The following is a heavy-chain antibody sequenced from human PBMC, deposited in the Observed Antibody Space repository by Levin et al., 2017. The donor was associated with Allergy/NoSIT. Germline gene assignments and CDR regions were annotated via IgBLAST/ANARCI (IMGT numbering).Heavy chain of an antibody. D-gene: IGHD6-13*01. CDR2: IYPGDSES. V-gene: IGHV5-51*01. CDR1: GYSFPSYW. CDR3: ATHEGPATSSGTGDY. J-gene: IGHJ4*02. Sequence: GGSLRLSCKGSGYSFPSYWIAWVRQVPGKGLEWMGIIYPGDSESRYSPSFQGQVTISADKSISTAYLQWSSLKASDSAMYYCATHEGPATSSGTGDYWGQGTLVTVSS.